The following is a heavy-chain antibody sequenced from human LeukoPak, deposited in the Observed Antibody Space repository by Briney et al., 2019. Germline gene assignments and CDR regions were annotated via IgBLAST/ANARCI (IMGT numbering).Heavy chain of an antibody. CDR3: ARDRGGRGYTYGQPLDY. D-gene: IGHD5-18*01. CDR2: VSGSGSPI. CDR1: GFTFSDYY. V-gene: IGHV3-11*01. Sequence: PGGSLRLSCAASGFTFSDYYMTWIRQAPGKGLEWVSYVSGSGSPIYYADSVEGRFTISRDNAKNSLFLQMNSLRAEDTAVYYCARDRGGRGYTYGQPLDYWGQGTLVTVSS. J-gene: IGHJ4*02.